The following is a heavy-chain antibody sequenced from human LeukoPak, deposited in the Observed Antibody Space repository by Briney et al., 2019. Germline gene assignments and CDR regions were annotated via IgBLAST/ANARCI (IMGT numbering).Heavy chain of an antibody. CDR3: ARGLVDDYGDYMGAFDI. J-gene: IGHJ3*02. Sequence: PSQTLSLTCTVSGGSISSGSYYWSWIRQPAGKGLEWIGRIYTSGSTNYNPSLKSRVTISVDTSKNQFSLKLSSVTAADTAVYYCARGLVDDYGDYMGAFDIWGQGTMVTVSS. V-gene: IGHV4-61*02. CDR1: GGSISSGSYY. D-gene: IGHD4-17*01. CDR2: IYTSGST.